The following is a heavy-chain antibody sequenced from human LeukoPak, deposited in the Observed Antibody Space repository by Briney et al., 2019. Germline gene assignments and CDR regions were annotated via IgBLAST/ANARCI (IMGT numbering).Heavy chain of an antibody. CDR1: GFTFSSYS. J-gene: IGHJ4*02. V-gene: IGHV3-48*01. Sequence: GGSLRLSCAASGFTFSSYSMNWVRQAPGKGLEWVSYISSSSSTIYYADSVKGRFTISRDNAKNSLYLQMNSLRAEDTAVYYCARLDIVANSRPFDCWGQGTLVTVSS. CDR3: ARLDIVANSRPFDC. CDR2: ISSSSSTI. D-gene: IGHD2-2*03.